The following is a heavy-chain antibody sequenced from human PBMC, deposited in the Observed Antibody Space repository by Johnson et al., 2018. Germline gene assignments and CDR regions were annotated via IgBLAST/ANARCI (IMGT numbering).Heavy chain of an antibody. CDR1: GFTFSTYG. Sequence: QVQLVESGGGVVLPGRSLRLSCAASGFTFSTYGMHWVRQAPGKGLEWVAVISYDGSCKFYGNSVKARFTISRDNSKNTLYLQMTSLRAEDTAVYYCAKSSSSTMIGSAFDIRGQGTMVTVSS. CDR3: AKSSSSTMIGSAFDI. J-gene: IGHJ3*02. CDR2: ISYDGSCK. D-gene: IGHD3-22*01. V-gene: IGHV3-30*18.